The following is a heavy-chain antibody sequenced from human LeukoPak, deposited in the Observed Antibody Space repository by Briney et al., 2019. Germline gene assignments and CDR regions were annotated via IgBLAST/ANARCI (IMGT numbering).Heavy chain of an antibody. J-gene: IGHJ6*02. CDR1: GFTFSSYA. Sequence: GGSLRLSCPASGFTFSSYAMHWVRQAPGKGLEYVSAISSNGGSTYYADSVKGRFTISRDNSKNTLYLQMSSLRAEDTAVYYCVKGYGGWGFDYYYYGMDVWGQGTTVTVSS. V-gene: IGHV3-64D*06. D-gene: IGHD7-27*01. CDR2: ISSNGGST. CDR3: VKGYGGWGFDYYYYGMDV.